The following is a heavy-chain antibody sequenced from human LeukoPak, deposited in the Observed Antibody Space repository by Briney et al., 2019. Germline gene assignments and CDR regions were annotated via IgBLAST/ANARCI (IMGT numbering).Heavy chain of an antibody. CDR2: IYLYGTT. Sequence: SETLSLTCSVSIGSISSSKWWSWVRQSPAKGLEWIGEIYLYGTTNYNPSFTSRVTMSVDRSRNQFSLKLTSVTAADTAVYYCARQKWEQQGCDYYFNGLDVWGPGTTVIVSS. D-gene: IGHD1/OR15-1a*01. CDR3: ARQKWEQQGCDYYFNGLDV. V-gene: IGHV4-4*02. J-gene: IGHJ6*02. CDR1: IGSISSSKW.